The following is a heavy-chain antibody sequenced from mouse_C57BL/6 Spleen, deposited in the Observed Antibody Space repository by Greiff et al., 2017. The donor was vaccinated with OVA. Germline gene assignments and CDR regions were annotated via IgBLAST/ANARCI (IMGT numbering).Heavy chain of an antibody. J-gene: IGHJ4*01. CDR2: ITPSSGYT. Sequence: QVQLQQSGAELARPGASVKMSCKASGYTFTSYTLHWVKQRPGQGLEWIGYITPSSGYTTYHQKFKDKATLTADKSSSTAYMQLSSLTSEDSAVYYCARGSHYAMDYWGQGTSVTVSS. CDR3: ARGSHYAMDY. CDR1: GYTFTSYT. V-gene: IGHV1-4*01.